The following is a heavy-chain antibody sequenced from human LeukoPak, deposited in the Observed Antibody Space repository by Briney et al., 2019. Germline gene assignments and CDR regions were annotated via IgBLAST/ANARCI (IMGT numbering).Heavy chain of an antibody. CDR2: IHSDGSST. CDR1: GFTFSSYW. D-gene: IGHD3-10*01. CDR3: ARVGASMLGDAFDI. V-gene: IGHV3-74*01. J-gene: IGHJ3*02. Sequence: PGGSLRLSRAASGFTFSSYWMHWVRQAPGKGLVWVSRIHSDGSSTRYADSVKGRFTISRDNAKNTLYLQMNSLRAEDTAVYYCARVGASMLGDAFDIWGQGTMVTVSS.